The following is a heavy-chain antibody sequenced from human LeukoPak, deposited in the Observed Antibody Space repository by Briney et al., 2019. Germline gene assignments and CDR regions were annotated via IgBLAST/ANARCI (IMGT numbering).Heavy chain of an antibody. CDR1: GYTFSDYH. V-gene: IGHV1-2*02. J-gene: IGHJ5*02. CDR2: INCNSGAT. D-gene: IGHD1-1*01. CDR3: ARELGGGTTREDWLDP. Sequence: GASVKVSCKASGYTFSDYHIRWVRQAPGQGPEWMGWINCNSGATNYAQKFQGRVTMTRDTSLTTTYMDLSRLTSDDTAEYYCARELGGGTTREDWLDPWGQGTLVTVSS.